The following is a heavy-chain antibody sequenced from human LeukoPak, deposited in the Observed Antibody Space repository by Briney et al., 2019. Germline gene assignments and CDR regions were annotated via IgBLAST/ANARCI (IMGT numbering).Heavy chain of an antibody. CDR2: IYTSGST. CDR1: GGSISSYY. V-gene: IGHV4-4*07. CDR3: ARDRMGRGAQAPYYFDY. Sequence: SETLSLTCTVSGGSISSYYWSWIRQPAGKGLEWIGRIYTSGSTNYNPSLKSRVTMSVDTSKNQFSLKLSSVTAADTAVYYCARDRMGRGAQAPYYFDYWGQGTLVTVSS. J-gene: IGHJ4*02. D-gene: IGHD3-16*01.